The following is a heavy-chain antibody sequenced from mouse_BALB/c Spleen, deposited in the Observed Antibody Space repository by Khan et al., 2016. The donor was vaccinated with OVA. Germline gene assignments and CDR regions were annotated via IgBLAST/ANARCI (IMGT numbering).Heavy chain of an antibody. Sequence: QVQLQQSGAELAKPGASVKMSCKASGYTFINYCILWVKQRPGQGLEWIGYINPSTAYTEYNQNFKDKATLTADKSSSTAYMQLSSLTSEDSAVYYCARRGLRWDFDYWGQGTTLTVSS. J-gene: IGHJ2*01. D-gene: IGHD1-1*01. CDR1: GYTFINYC. CDR3: ARRGLRWDFDY. CDR2: INPSTAYT. V-gene: IGHV1-7*01.